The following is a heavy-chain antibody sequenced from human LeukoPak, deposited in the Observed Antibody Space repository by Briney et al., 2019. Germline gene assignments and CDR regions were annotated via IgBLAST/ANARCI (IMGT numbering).Heavy chain of an antibody. CDR1: GFTFTSYS. D-gene: IGHD3-3*01. V-gene: IGHV3-23*01. CDR2: ISGGGGST. Sequence: GGSLRLSCAASGFTFTSYSMNWVRQAPGKGLEWVSTISGGGGSTYYADSVKGRFTISRDNSKNTLYLQVNSLRAEDTAVYYCARDRAWNYFDYWGQGTLVTVSS. CDR3: ARDRAWNYFDY. J-gene: IGHJ4*02.